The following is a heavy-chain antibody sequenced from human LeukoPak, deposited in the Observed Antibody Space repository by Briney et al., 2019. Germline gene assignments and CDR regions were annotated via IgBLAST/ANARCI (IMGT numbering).Heavy chain of an antibody. CDR3: ARDQYDTWSRRGNFDS. J-gene: IGHJ4*02. CDR1: GFTFGKYW. V-gene: IGHV3-7*03. Sequence: GGSLRLSCVASGFTFGKYWMSWVRQAPGKGLEWVANIKLDGSEKNYVDSVKGRFTISRDNTKNSLYLQMNSLGVEDTAVFYCARDQYDTWSRRGNFDSWGQGTLVIVSS. CDR2: IKLDGSEK. D-gene: IGHD3-3*01.